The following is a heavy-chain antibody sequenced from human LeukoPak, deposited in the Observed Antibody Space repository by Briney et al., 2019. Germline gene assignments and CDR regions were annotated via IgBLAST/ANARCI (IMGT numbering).Heavy chain of an antibody. CDR2: TYYRSAWYN. Sequence: SQTLSLTCAISGDSVSSNSVTWNWIRQSPSRGLEWLGRTYYRSAWYNDYAVSVRGRITVNPDTSKNQFSLHLNSVTPEDTAVYYCARRLTQYDCFDPRGQGILVTVSS. CDR3: ARRLTQYDCFDP. V-gene: IGHV6-1*01. D-gene: IGHD2-2*01. J-gene: IGHJ5*02. CDR1: GDSVSSNSVT.